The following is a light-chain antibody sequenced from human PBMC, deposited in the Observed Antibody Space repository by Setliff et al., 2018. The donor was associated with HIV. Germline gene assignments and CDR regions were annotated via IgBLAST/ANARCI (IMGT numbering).Light chain of an antibody. V-gene: IGLV1-40*01. CDR1: SSNIGAGFD. J-gene: IGLJ1*01. CDR2: SFT. CDR3: QSYDSSLSVDV. Sequence: QSVLTQPPSVSGAPGQRVTISCTGSSSNIGAGFDVHWYQQFPGTAPKLLIYSFTNRPSGVPDRFSGSKSGTSASLAIAGLQAEDEADYYCQSYDSSLSVDVFGTGTKVTVL.